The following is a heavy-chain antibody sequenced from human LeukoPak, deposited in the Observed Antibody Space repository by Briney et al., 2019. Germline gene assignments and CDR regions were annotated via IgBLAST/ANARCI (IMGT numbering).Heavy chain of an antibody. V-gene: IGHV1-69*04. J-gene: IGHJ6*02. CDR3: ANKGRSGSYSSGMDV. D-gene: IGHD1-26*01. CDR1: GGTFSSYA. CDR2: IIPILGIA. Sequence: ASVKVSCKASGGTFSSYAISWVRQAPGQGLEWMGGIIPILGIANYAQKFQGRVTITADKSTSTAYMELSSLRSEDTAVYYCANKGRSGSYSSGMDVWGQGTTVTVSS.